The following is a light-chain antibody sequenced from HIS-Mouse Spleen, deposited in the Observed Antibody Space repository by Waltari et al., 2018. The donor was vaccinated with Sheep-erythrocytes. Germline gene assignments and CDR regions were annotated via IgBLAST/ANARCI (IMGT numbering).Light chain of an antibody. J-gene: IGKJ3*01. V-gene: IGKV2-28*01. CDR2: LGS. Sequence: DIVMTQSPLSLPVAPGEPASISCRSSQSLLHSNGYNYLDWYLQKPGQSQQLLIYLGSNRAAGVPDRFSGSGSGTDFTLKISRVEAEDVGVYYCMQALQTPIFTFGPGTKVDIK. CDR3: MQALQTPIFT. CDR1: QSLLHSNGYNY.